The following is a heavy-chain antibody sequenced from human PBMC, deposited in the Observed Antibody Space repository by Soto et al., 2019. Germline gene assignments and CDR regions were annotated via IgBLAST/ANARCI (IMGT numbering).Heavy chain of an antibody. J-gene: IGHJ5*02. Sequence: VRLSCAASEFTFRSYAMSWVRQAPGKGLEWVSAISGSGGSTYYADSVKGRFTISRDNSKNTLYLQMNSLRAEDTAVYYCAKDRVSSIAAEFDPWGQGTLVTVSS. CDR3: AKDRVSSIAAEFDP. V-gene: IGHV3-23*01. D-gene: IGHD6-13*01. CDR2: ISGSGGST. CDR1: EFTFRSYA.